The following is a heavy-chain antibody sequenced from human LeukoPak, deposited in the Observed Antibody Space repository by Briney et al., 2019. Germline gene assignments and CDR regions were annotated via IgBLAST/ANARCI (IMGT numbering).Heavy chain of an antibody. CDR2: VHYSGST. CDR3: ARYGITIVRGGKYYFDS. V-gene: IGHV4-59*08. Sequence: PLETLSLTCTVSGGSISGYFWSWIRQPPGKRLEWIGYVHYSGSTNYNPSLNSRVTISVDTSKNQFSLRLRSVTAEDTAVYYCARYGITIVRGGKYYFDSWGQGTLVTVSS. J-gene: IGHJ4*02. D-gene: IGHD3-10*01. CDR1: GGSISGYF.